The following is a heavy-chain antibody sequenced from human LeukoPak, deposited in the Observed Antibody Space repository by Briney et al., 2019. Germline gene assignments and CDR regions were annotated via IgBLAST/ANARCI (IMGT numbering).Heavy chain of an antibody. CDR2: IDQSGGRN. CDR1: GFTFSRFW. V-gene: IGHV3-7*05. D-gene: IGHD6-13*01. J-gene: IGHJ4*02. Sequence: GGSLRLSCAASGFTFSRFWMNWVRQAPGRGLEWVANIDQSGGRNNYVDSVKGRFTISRDNAKNSLFLEMSSLRADDTAVYFCARGWYGGYWGQGTLVTVSS. CDR3: ARGWYGGY.